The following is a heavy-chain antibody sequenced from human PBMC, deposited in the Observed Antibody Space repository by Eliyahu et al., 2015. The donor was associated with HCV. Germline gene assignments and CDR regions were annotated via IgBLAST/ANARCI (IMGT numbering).Heavy chain of an antibody. V-gene: IGHV3-9*01. CDR2: XSWNGALS. CDR3: ARDVSTKGMYNSGLDL. J-gene: IGHJ4*02. Sequence: EEKLAESGGKLVEPGRSLRLSCLASGFSIAEGAMHWVRQPPGKGLEWVSGXSWNGALSDYSKSVKGRFITSRDNGRNSVFLQMNSLTLDDTARYFCARDVSTKGMYNSGLDLWGQGTLVTVSS. CDR1: GFSIAEGA. D-gene: IGHD1-20*01.